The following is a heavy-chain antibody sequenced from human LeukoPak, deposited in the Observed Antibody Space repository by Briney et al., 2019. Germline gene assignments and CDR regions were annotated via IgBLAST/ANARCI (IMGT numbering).Heavy chain of an antibody. CDR2: VRGSDSKT. CDR1: GFTFSSYT. J-gene: IGHJ4*02. CDR3: XXXXXXXAGWYTLDY. Sequence: QPGGSLRLSCAASGFTFSSYTLSWVRQAPGKGLEWVSAVRGSDSKTYYADSVKGRFTISRDNSKNTVYLQINSLRDEDVAVYYXXXXXXXXAGWYTLDYWGQGILVSVSS. D-gene: IGHD6-19*01. V-gene: IGHV3-23*01.